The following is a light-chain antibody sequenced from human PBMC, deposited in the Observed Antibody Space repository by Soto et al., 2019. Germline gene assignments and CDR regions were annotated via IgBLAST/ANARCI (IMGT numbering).Light chain of an antibody. J-gene: IGKJ2*01. CDR2: DAS. CDR3: HQYNSYPYP. CDR1: QSISSW. V-gene: IGKV1-5*01. Sequence: DIPMTQSPSTLSASVGVRVAITCRASQSISSWLAWYQKKPGKAPNLLIYDASSLERVVPSRFSGSGSGTEFTLTISSLQPDDFATDYGHQYNSYPYPFGQGTKLEIK.